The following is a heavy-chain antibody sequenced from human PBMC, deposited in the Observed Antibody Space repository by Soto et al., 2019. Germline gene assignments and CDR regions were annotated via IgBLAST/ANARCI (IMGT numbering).Heavy chain of an antibody. CDR3: ARDRPDYWGGVDSSGYSYYGMDV. J-gene: IGHJ6*02. V-gene: IGHV3-30*14. D-gene: IGHD3-22*01. CDR1: GFTFSSYA. CDR2: ISYDGSNK. Sequence: QVQLVESGGGVVQPGRSLRLSCAASGFTFSSYAMHWVRQAPGKGLEWVAVISYDGSNKYYADSVKGRFTISRDNSKNTLYRQMNSLRAEDTAVYYCARDRPDYWGGVDSSGYSYYGMDVWGQGTTVTVSS.